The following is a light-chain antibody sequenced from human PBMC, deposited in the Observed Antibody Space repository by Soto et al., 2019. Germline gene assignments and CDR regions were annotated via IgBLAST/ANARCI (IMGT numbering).Light chain of an antibody. CDR1: RSDVGGYNF. CDR2: DVS. V-gene: IGLV2-14*01. J-gene: IGLJ1*01. Sequence: QSALTQPASVSGYPGQSITISCTGTRSDVGGYNFVSWYQQHPGKAPKLMIYDVSNRPSGVSNRFSGSKSGNTASLTISGLQAEDEADYYCSSYRSSSTGVFGTGTKVTVL. CDR3: SSYRSSSTGV.